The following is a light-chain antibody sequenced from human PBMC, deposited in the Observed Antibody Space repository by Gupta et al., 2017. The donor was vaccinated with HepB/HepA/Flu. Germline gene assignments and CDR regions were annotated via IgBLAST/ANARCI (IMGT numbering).Light chain of an antibody. V-gene: IGKV1-9*01. CDR1: QGINNF. Sequence: DIQLTQSPSFLSASVGDRVTISCRASQGINNFLAWYQQKPGKAPNLLIYAAFTLQRGVPSRFSGSASGTEFTLTISSPQPEDFATYYCQQSEAYPVTFGQGTRLDLK. J-gene: IGKJ5*01. CDR2: AAF. CDR3: QQSEAYPVT.